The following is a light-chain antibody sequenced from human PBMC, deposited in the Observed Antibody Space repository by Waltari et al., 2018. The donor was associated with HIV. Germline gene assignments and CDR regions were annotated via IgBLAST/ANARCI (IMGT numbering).Light chain of an antibody. CDR1: QDISTD. CDR3: QQSYNAPYT. Sequence: DIRMAQSPSSLSASVGARPLISCRARQDISTDLNWYQKRPGEAPKLLIYGATRLQGGVPPRFSGSGSGTAFTLAINGLQAEDFATYFCQQSYNAPYTFGQGT. CDR2: GAT. V-gene: IGKV1-39*01. J-gene: IGKJ2*01.